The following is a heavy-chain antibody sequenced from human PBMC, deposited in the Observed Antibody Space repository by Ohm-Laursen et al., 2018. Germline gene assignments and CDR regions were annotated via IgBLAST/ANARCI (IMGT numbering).Heavy chain of an antibody. V-gene: IGHV4-59*08. CDR3: ARYYYDSSGYSFDY. D-gene: IGHD3-22*01. CDR1: GGSISSYY. CDR2: IYYSGST. Sequence: SDTLSLTCAVSGGSISSYYWSWIRQPPGKGLEWIGYIYYSGSTNYNPSLKSRVTMSVDTSKNQFSLKLSSVTAADTAVYYCARYYYDSSGYSFDYWGQGTLVTVSS. J-gene: IGHJ4*02.